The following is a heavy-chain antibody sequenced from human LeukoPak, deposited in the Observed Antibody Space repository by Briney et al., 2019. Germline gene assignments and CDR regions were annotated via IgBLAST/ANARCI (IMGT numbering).Heavy chain of an antibody. CDR1: GGSISSGGYS. J-gene: IGHJ5*02. CDR3: ARREDGRYTIDH. V-gene: IGHV4-30-2*03. D-gene: IGHD5-24*01. CDR2: IYYSGST. Sequence: SQTLSLTCTVSGGSISSGGYSWSWIRQPPGKGLEWIGYIYYSGSTYYNPSLKSRVTISVDTSKNQFSLKLSSVTAADTAVYYCARREDGRYTIDHWGQGTLVTVSS.